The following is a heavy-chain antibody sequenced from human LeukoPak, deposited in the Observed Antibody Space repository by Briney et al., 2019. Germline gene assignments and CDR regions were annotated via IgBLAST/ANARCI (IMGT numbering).Heavy chain of an antibody. CDR1: GFTFSTYE. CDR2: ISNDGGTI. V-gene: IGHV3-48*03. D-gene: IGHD3-3*01. J-gene: IGHJ4*02. Sequence: GGSLRLSCAPSGFTFSTYEMNWVRKAPGKGLDWVSYISNDGGTIYYADSVSGRFSLSRDNAKNSLYLQMTSLRAEDTAVYYCAILDAGIPFDSWDQGTLVTVSS. CDR3: AILDAGIPFDS.